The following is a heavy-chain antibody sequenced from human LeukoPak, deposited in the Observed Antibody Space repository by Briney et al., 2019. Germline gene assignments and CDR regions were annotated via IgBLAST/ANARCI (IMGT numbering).Heavy chain of an antibody. D-gene: IGHD5-24*01. CDR3: ARDRDGYAYSFDY. V-gene: IGHV4-39*02. CDR2: TYYTGSA. CDR1: GGSITSGSYH. Sequence: SETLSLTCTVSGGSITSGSYHWGWIRQSPGKGLEWIGNTYYTGSAYYRPSLQSRVSISVDTSKKEFSLKLTSVTAADTAVYYCARDRDGYAYSFDYWGQGTLVTVSS. J-gene: IGHJ4*02.